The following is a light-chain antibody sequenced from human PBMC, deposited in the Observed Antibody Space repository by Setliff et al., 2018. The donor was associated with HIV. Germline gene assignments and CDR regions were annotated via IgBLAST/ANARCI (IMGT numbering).Light chain of an antibody. CDR3: TSYTGSNNFGV. J-gene: IGLJ1*01. Sequence: QSALPRPPSASGSPGQSVTISCTGTSSDAGGYKYVSWYQQHPGKAPKLMIYEVSKRPSGVPDRFSGSKSGNTASLTVSGLQAEDEADYYCTSYTGSNNFGVFGTGTKVTVL. CDR1: SSDAGGYKY. V-gene: IGLV2-8*01. CDR2: EVS.